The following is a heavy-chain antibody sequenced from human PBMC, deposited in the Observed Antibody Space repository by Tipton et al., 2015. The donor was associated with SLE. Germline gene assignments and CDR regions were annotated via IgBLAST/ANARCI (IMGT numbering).Heavy chain of an antibody. J-gene: IGHJ4*02. CDR2: IYDSGST. CDR1: GGSISSGDFY. Sequence: TLSLTCTVSGGSISSGDFYWSWIRQPPGKGLEWIGYIYDSGSTYYNPSLKSRVIISVDTSKNQFSLKLSSVTAADTAVYYCATKQLVFDYWGQGTLVTVSS. CDR3: ATKQLVFDY. D-gene: IGHD6-13*01. V-gene: IGHV4-30-4*01.